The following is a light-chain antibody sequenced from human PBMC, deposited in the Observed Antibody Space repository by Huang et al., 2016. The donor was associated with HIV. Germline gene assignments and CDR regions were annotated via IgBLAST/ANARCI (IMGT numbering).Light chain of an antibody. V-gene: IGKV3-15*01. CDR3: QQYDDWPPWT. CDR1: QNISR. CDR2: DGP. Sequence: EIVMTQSPATLSVSPGERATLSCRASQNISRLAGYQQKAGQAPRLLIYDGPSRATSSPARFSGNGSGTEFSLTVSSLQSEDFALYYCQQYDDWPPWTFGQGTQVDI. J-gene: IGKJ1*01.